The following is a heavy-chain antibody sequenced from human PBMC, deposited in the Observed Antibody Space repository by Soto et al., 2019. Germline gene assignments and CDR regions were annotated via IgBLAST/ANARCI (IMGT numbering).Heavy chain of an antibody. CDR2: ISGSGGST. J-gene: IGHJ6*02. V-gene: IGHV3-23*01. Sequence: EVQLLESGGGLVQPGGSLRLSCAASGFTFSSYAMSWVRQAPGKGLEWVSAISGSGGSTYYADSVKGRFTISRDNSKNTLYLQMNSLRAEDTAVYYCAKDHQGEYSSGWYSSGMDVWGQGTTVTVSS. CDR1: GFTFSSYA. CDR3: AKDHQGEYSSGWYSSGMDV. D-gene: IGHD6-19*01.